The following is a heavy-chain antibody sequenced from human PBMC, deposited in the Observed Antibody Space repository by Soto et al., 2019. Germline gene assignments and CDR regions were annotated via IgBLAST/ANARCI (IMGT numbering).Heavy chain of an antibody. D-gene: IGHD5-12*01. CDR3: ARSFGYSGYDYPLP. CDR1: GYTFTSYD. CDR2: MNPNSGNT. Sequence: QVQLVQSGAEVKKPGASVKVSCKASGYTFTSYDINWVRQATGQGLEWMGWMNPNSGNTGYAQKFQDRVTMTRNTSLSTPYQELSSLRSEHTAVYYCARSFGYSGYDYPLPWGQGTLVTVSS. J-gene: IGHJ5*02. V-gene: IGHV1-8*01.